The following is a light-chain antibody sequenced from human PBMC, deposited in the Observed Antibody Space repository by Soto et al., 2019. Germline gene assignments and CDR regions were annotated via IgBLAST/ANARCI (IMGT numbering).Light chain of an antibody. CDR3: CSYAGSFSVI. V-gene: IGLV2-23*01. J-gene: IGLJ2*01. CDR1: HSDVGSYNL. Sequence: QSVLTQPASVSGSPGQSITISCTGTHSDVGSYNLVSWYQQHPGKAPKLIIYEDSKRPSGVSNRFSGSKSGYTASLTISGLEAEDEADYYCCSYAGSFSVIFGGGIKLTVL. CDR2: EDS.